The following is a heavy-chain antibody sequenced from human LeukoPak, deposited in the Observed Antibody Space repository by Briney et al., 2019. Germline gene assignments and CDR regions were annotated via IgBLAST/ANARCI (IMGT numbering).Heavy chain of an antibody. CDR3: ARGGRSSSLIPLDY. V-gene: IGHV3-9*01. Sequence: PGRSLRLSCAASGFTFDDYAMHWVRQAPGKGLEWVSGISWSSGSIGYADSVKGRFTISRDNAKNSLYLQMNSLRAEDTAVYYCARGGRSSSLIPLDYWGQGTLVTVSS. CDR1: GFTFDDYA. D-gene: IGHD6-13*01. CDR2: ISWSSGSI. J-gene: IGHJ4*02.